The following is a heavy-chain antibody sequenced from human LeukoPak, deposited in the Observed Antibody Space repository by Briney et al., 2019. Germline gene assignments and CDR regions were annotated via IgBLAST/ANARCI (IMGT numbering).Heavy chain of an antibody. CDR3: ARESGSYYDILPFDP. CDR2: ISYDGSNK. V-gene: IGHV3-30*04. CDR1: GFTFGSYA. J-gene: IGHJ5*02. D-gene: IGHD3-9*01. Sequence: GRSRRLSCAASGFTFGSYAMHWVRQAPGKGLEWVAGISYDGSNKYYGDSVKGRFTISRDNSKNTMYVQMNSLRAEDTAVYYCARESGSYYDILPFDPWGQGTLVTVS.